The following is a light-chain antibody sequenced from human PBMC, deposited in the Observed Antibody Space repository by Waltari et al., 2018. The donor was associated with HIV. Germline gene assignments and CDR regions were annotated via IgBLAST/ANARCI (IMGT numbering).Light chain of an antibody. CDR3: CSYASNYILI. Sequence: QSALTQPRSVSGSPGQSVTISCTGTSSDVGGYDYVSWDQQHPGKAPKVIISDVSRRPSGVPDRFSASKSGNTASLTISGLQAADEADYFCCSYASNYILIFGGGTKLTVL. CDR2: DVS. J-gene: IGLJ2*01. V-gene: IGLV2-11*01. CDR1: SSDVGGYDY.